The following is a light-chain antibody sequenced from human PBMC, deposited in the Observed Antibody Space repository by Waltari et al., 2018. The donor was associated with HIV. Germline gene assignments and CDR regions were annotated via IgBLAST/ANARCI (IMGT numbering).Light chain of an antibody. J-gene: IGKJ2*01. Sequence: DIQMAQSPPRLSAPVGDSVTITCRASQNVGDYVNWYLHKPGTGPKLLFFGASSLQGGVPSRFSGGGSGTDFFLTINRLRREDFAVYYCQQSHTAPATFGQGTKLEIK. CDR2: GAS. CDR1: QNVGDY. V-gene: IGKV1-39*01. CDR3: QQSHTAPAT.